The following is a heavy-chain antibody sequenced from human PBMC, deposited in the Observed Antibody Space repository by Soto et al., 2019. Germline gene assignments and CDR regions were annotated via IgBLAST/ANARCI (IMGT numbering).Heavy chain of an antibody. D-gene: IGHD6-19*01. Sequence: GGSLRLSCAASGFTFSSYAMSWVRQAPGKGLEWVSAISGSGGSPYYADSVKGRFTISRDNSKNTLYLQMNSLRAEDTAVYYCAKDRMYSSGWYYFDYWGQGTLVTVSS. V-gene: IGHV3-23*01. CDR1: GFTFSSYA. CDR3: AKDRMYSSGWYYFDY. J-gene: IGHJ4*02. CDR2: ISGSGGSP.